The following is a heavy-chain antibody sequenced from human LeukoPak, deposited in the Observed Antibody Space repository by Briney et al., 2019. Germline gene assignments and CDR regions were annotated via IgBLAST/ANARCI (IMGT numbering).Heavy chain of an antibody. CDR3: VRRMVGAIRPFDY. CDR1: GGSISSGDYY. CDR2: MYYSGST. Sequence: PSQTLSLTCTVSGGSISSGDYYWSWIRQPPGKVLEWIGYMYYSGSTYYNPSLKSRVSISVDTSKNQFSLKLRSVTAADTAVYYCVRRMVGAIRPFDYWGQGTLVTVSS. J-gene: IGHJ4*02. V-gene: IGHV4-30-4*01. D-gene: IGHD1-26*01.